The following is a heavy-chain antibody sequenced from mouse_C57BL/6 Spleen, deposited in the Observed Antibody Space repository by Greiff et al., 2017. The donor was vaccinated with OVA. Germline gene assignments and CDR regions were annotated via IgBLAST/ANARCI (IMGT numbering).Heavy chain of an antibody. D-gene: IGHD1-1*01. J-gene: IGHJ2*01. CDR3: ARCYYVSSYVLDY. CDR2: IDPSDSYT. Sequence: VQLQQPGAELVMPGASVKLSCKASGYTFTSYWMHWVKQRPGQGLEWIGEIDPSDSYTNYNQKFKGKSTLTVDKSSSTAYMQLSSLTSEDSAVYYCARCYYVSSYVLDYWGQGTTLTVSS. CDR1: GYTFTSYW. V-gene: IGHV1-69*01.